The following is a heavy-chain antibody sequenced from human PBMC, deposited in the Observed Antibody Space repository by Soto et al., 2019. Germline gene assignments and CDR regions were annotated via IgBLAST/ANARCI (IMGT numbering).Heavy chain of an antibody. CDR3: AREPPRRSGRYVRRLIKLDY. D-gene: IGHD3-3*01. J-gene: IGHJ4*02. V-gene: IGHV1-18*01. CDR1: GYTFTSHG. Sequence: APVKVSCKASGYTFTSHGISWVRQAPGQGLEWMGWISAYNGNTNYAQKLQGRVTMTTDTSTSTAYMELRSLRSDDTAVDYCAREPPRRSGRYVRRLIKLDYWGQGTLVTVS. CDR2: ISAYNGNT.